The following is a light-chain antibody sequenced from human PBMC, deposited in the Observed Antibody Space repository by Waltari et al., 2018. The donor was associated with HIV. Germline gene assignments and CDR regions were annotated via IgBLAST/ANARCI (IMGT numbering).Light chain of an antibody. V-gene: IGLV1-40*01. CDR1: TPNIGAGYV. CDR3: QSYDRSLSGVI. J-gene: IGLJ2*01. Sequence: QSVLTQPPSVYGAPGQRVTISCTGNTPNIGAGYVVHWYQQLPGTAPQLRIYGNANRPSGVPDRFSGATSGTSASLAITGLRAEDECDYYCQSYDRSLSGVIFGGGTKLTVL. CDR2: GNA.